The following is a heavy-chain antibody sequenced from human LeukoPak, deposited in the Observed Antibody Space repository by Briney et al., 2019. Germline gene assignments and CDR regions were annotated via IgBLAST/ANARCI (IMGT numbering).Heavy chain of an antibody. D-gene: IGHD1-26*01. J-gene: IGHJ6*02. Sequence: GGSLRLSCTASGFTFGDRAMSWVRQAPGKGLEWVGFIRAKHLGGTIEYAASVKDRFSISRDDSHGIAYLHMNSLKTEDTAMYYCSRNSGTYRGYGMDVWGQGTTVTVSS. V-gene: IGHV3-49*04. CDR2: IRAKHLGGTI. CDR3: SRNSGTYRGYGMDV. CDR1: GFTFGDRA.